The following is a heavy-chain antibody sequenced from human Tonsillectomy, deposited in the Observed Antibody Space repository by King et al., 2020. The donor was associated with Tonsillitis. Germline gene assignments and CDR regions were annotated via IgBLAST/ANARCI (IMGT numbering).Heavy chain of an antibody. J-gene: IGHJ4*02. CDR1: GYTFTGYY. V-gene: IGHV1-2*02. CDR2: INPNSGGT. CDR3: GRGGWGYGAEIYYFDY. D-gene: IGHD4-17*01. Sequence: QLVQSGAEVKKPGASVKVSCKASGYTFTGYYMHWVRQAPGQGLEWMGWINPNSGGTNSAQKFQGRVTITWDTSITTAYMELSRVKSDATAEDYCGRGGWGYGAEIYYFDYWGQGTLVTVSS.